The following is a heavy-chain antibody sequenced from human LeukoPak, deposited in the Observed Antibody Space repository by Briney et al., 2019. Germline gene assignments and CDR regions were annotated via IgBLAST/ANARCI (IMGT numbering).Heavy chain of an antibody. CDR2: IIPISGTA. J-gene: IGHJ4*02. D-gene: IGHD3-22*01. CDR1: GGTFSSYA. Sequence: SVKVSCKASGGTFSSYAISWVRQAPGQGLEWMGRIIPISGTANYAQKFQGRVTITTDESTSTAYMELSSLRSEDTAVYYCARGRYYDSSGPFDYWGQGTLVTVSS. CDR3: ARGRYYDSSGPFDY. V-gene: IGHV1-69*05.